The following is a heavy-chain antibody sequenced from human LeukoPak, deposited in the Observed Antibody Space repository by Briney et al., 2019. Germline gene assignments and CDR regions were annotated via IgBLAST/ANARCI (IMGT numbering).Heavy chain of an antibody. CDR1: GGSISSYY. Sequence: KPSETLSLTCTVSGGSISSYYWRWIRQPPGKGLEWIGYIYYSGSTNYNPSLKSRVTISVDTSKNQFSLKLSSVTAADTAVYYCARDVGIFNWFDPWGQGTLVTVSS. J-gene: IGHJ5*02. CDR2: IYYSGST. D-gene: IGHD1-14*01. V-gene: IGHV4-59*01. CDR3: ARDVGIFNWFDP.